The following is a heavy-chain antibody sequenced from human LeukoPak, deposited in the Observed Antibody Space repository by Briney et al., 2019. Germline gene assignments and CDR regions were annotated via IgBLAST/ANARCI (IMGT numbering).Heavy chain of an antibody. J-gene: IGHJ5*02. CDR3: ARVGHLTNNWFDP. CDR1: GGSISSYY. CDR2: IYHSGSA. V-gene: IGHV4-59*01. Sequence: PSETLSLTCTVSGGSISSYYWSWLRQPPGKGLEWIGYIYHSGSANYNPSLKSRVTISVDTSKNHFSLNLSSVTAADTAVYYCARVGHLTNNWFDPWGQGSLVSVSS. D-gene: IGHD4-11*01.